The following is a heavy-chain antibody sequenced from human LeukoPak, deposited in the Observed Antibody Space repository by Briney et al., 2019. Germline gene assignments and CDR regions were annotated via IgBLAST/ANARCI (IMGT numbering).Heavy chain of an antibody. V-gene: IGHV3-23*01. CDR3: ARDPNGDYIGAFDN. Sequence: GGSLRLSCAASGFIFREYAMTWVRQAPGKGLEWVSSITASDYTTYADSVKGRFTISRDNSENTLYLQMDSLRGDDTALYHCARDPNGDYIGAFDNWGQGTMVTVSS. D-gene: IGHD4-17*01. CDR2: ITASDYTT. CDR1: GFIFREYA. J-gene: IGHJ3*02.